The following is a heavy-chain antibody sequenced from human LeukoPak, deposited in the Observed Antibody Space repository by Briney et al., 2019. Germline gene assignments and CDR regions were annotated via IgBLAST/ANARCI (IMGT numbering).Heavy chain of an antibody. CDR3: ARGDGYYYYYMDV. CDR2: IYYSGST. CDR1: GGSISSYY. Sequence: SETLSLTCTVPGGSISSYYWSWIRQPPGKGLEWIGYIYYSGSTNYNPSLKSRVTISVDTSKNQFSLKLSSVTAADTAVYYCARGDGYYYYYMDVWGKGTTVTVSS. V-gene: IGHV4-59*01. J-gene: IGHJ6*03. D-gene: IGHD2-21*01.